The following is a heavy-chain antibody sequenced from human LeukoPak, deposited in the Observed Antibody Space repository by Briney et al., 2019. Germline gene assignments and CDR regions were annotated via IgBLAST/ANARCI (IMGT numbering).Heavy chain of an antibody. CDR2: ITSDGYP. J-gene: IGHJ4*02. CDR1: GFTFRSYT. Sequence: PGGSLRLSCAAPGFTFRSYTMHWVRQAPGKGLEYVSAITSDGYPYYANSLKDRFTVSRDNSKNTLYLQVGSLRIEDMAVYYCARGLSGSSSHWGQGTLVTVSS. V-gene: IGHV3-64*01. CDR3: ARGLSGSSSH. D-gene: IGHD2-15*01.